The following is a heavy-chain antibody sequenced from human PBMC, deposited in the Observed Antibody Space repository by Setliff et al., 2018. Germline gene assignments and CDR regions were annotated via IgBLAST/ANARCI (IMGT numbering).Heavy chain of an antibody. J-gene: IGHJ4*02. D-gene: IGHD3-16*01. V-gene: IGHV3-9*01. CDR1: GFTFDDYA. Sequence: GGSLRLSCAASGFTFDDYAMHWVRQTPGKGLEWVSGISWNGGNMDYADSVEGRFTISRDNGKNSLFLQMNSVRAEDTAVYYCARSINGYQQRYDFWGQGALVTVSS. CDR3: ARSINGYQQRYDF. CDR2: ISWNGGNM.